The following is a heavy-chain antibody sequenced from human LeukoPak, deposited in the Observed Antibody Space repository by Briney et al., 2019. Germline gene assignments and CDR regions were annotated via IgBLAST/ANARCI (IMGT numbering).Heavy chain of an antibody. CDR2: IIPIFGTA. D-gene: IGHD4-17*01. Sequence: SVEVSCKASGGTFSSYAISWVRQAPGQGLEWMGGIIPIFGTANYAQKFQGRVTITTDESTSTAYMELSSLRSEDTAVYYCARARGDGETWFDPWGQGTLVTVSS. CDR3: ARARGDGETWFDP. J-gene: IGHJ5*02. CDR1: GGTFSSYA. V-gene: IGHV1-69*05.